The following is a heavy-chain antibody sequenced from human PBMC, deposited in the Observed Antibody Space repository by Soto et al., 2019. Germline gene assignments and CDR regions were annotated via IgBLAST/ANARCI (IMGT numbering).Heavy chain of an antibody. CDR2: ISSSSSTI. D-gene: IGHD2-15*01. J-gene: IGHJ3*02. CDR1: GFTFSSYS. CDR3: ASQVMVVAATLPDAFDI. V-gene: IGHV3-48*01. Sequence: EVQLVESGGGLVQPGGSLRLSCAASGFTFSSYSMNWVRQAPGKGLEWVSYISSSSSTIYYADSVKGRFTISRDNAKNSLYLQVNSLRAEDTAVYYCASQVMVVAATLPDAFDIWGQGTMVTVSS.